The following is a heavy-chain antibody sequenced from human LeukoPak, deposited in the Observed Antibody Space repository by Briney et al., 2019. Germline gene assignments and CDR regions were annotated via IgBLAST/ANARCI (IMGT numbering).Heavy chain of an antibody. V-gene: IGHV1-69*05. J-gene: IGHJ4*02. CDR1: GGTFSSYA. CDR2: IIPIFGTA. D-gene: IGHD6-19*01. Sequence: SVKVSCKASGGTFSSYAISWVRQAPGQGLEWMGGIIPIFGTANYAQKSQGRVTITTDESTSTAYMELSSLRSEDTAVYYCARESPSSIAVAGTYFDYWGQGTLVTVSS. CDR3: ARESPSSIAVAGTYFDY.